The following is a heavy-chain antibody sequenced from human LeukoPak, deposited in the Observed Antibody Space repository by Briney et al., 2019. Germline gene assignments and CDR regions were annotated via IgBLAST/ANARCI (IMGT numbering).Heavy chain of an antibody. D-gene: IGHD7-27*01. J-gene: IGHJ4*02. Sequence: PGGSLRLSCAASGFTFSSYTMYWVRQPPGKGLEWVSIIGGSGGDIHYADSVKGRFTISRDNSKNTLYLQMNSLRVEDTAIYYCAIDPNWGTHYWGQGVLVTVSS. CDR1: GFTFSSYT. CDR2: IGGSGGDI. CDR3: AIDPNWGTHY. V-gene: IGHV3-23*01.